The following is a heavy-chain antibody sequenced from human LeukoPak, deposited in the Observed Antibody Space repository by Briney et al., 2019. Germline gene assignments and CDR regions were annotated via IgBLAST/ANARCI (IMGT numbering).Heavy chain of an antibody. D-gene: IGHD3-9*01. CDR3: ARYDILTGSFQH. J-gene: IGHJ1*01. CDR1: GYTFTGYY. Sequence: ASVKVSCKASGYTFTGYYMHWVRQAPGQGLEWMGWINPNSGGTNYAQKFRGRVTMTRDTSISTAYMELSRLRSDDTAVYYCARYDILTGSFQHWGQGTLVTVSS. V-gene: IGHV1-2*02. CDR2: INPNSGGT.